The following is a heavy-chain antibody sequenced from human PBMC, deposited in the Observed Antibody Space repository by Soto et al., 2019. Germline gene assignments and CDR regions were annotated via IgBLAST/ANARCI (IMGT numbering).Heavy chain of an antibody. J-gene: IGHJ6*02. V-gene: IGHV3-48*02. Sequence: GGSLRLSCAASGFTFSSYSMDWVRQAPGKGLEWVSYISSSSSTIYYADSVKGRFTISRDNAKNSLYLQMNSLRDEDTAVYYCARDLPFSRRQQLTYYYYYGMDVWGQGTTVTVSS. CDR3: ARDLPFSRRQQLTYYYYYGMDV. CDR2: ISSSSSTI. D-gene: IGHD6-13*01. CDR1: GFTFSSYS.